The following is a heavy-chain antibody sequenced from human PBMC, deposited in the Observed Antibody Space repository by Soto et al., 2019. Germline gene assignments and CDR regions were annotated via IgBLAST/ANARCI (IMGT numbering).Heavy chain of an antibody. V-gene: IGHV1-69*13. D-gene: IGHD3-16*01. CDR1: GGTFSSYA. Sequence: ASVKVSCKASGGTFSSYAISWVRQAPGQGLEWMGGIIPIFGTANYAQKFQSRVTITADESTSTAYMELSSLRSEDTAVYYCARDYERTYSFDPWGQGTLVTVSS. CDR2: IIPIFGTA. CDR3: ARDYERTYSFDP. J-gene: IGHJ5*02.